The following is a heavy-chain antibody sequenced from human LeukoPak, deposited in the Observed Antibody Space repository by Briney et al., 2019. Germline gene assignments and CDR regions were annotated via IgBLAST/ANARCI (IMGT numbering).Heavy chain of an antibody. CDR1: GFTFSRYG. CDR3: AKDESSNSPGALDY. J-gene: IGHJ4*02. Sequence: GGSLRLSCAASGFTFSRYGMHWVRQAPGKGLEWVAFIRYDGINKYYADSVKGRFTISRDYSKNTLYLQMNSLRVEDTAVYYCAKDESSNSPGALDYWGQGTLVTVSS. CDR2: IRYDGINK. D-gene: IGHD6-13*01. V-gene: IGHV3-30*02.